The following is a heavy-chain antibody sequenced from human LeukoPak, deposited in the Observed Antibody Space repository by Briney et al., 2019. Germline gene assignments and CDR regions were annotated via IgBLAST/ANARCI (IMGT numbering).Heavy chain of an antibody. V-gene: IGHV1-2*02. CDR2: INPNSGGT. CDR1: GYTFTGYY. Sequence: GASVKVSCKASGYTFTGYYMHWVRQAPGQGLEWMGWINPNSGGTNYAQKFQGRVTMTRDTSISTAYMELSRLRSDDTAVYYCARWGYSAGDGHSDRVIGFDYWGQGTLVTVSS. CDR3: ARWGYSAGDGHSDRVIGFDY. D-gene: IGHD6-19*01. J-gene: IGHJ4*02.